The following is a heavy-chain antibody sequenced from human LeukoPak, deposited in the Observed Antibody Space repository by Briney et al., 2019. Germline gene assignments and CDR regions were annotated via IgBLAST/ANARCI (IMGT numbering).Heavy chain of an antibody. V-gene: IGHV1-18*01. CDR1: GYTFTSYG. Sequence: ASVKVSCKASGYTFTSYGLSWVRQAPGQGLEWMGWISAYNGNTNYAQKFQGRFTMTTDTSTSTAYMELRSLRSDDTAVYYCARDRLRFLPWDWFDPWGQGTLVTVSS. CDR2: ISAYNGNT. D-gene: IGHD3-3*01. CDR3: ARDRLRFLPWDWFDP. J-gene: IGHJ5*02.